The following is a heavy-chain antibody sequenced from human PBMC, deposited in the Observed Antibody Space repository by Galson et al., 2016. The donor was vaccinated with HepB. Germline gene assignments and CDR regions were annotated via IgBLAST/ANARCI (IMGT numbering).Heavy chain of an antibody. CDR3: ARVSTAFYDSSPGFYWYIDL. V-gene: IGHV4-61*02. CDR2: IYTSGNT. J-gene: IGHJ2*01. CDR1: GGSISSGSYY. Sequence: TLSLTCTVSGGSISSGSYYWNWIRQSAGKGLEWIGRIYTSGNTNYNPSLKSRVTIPVGTSKNQFSLKLSSVTAADTAVYYCARVSTAFYDSSPGFYWYIDLWGRGTLVTVSS. D-gene: IGHD3-22*01.